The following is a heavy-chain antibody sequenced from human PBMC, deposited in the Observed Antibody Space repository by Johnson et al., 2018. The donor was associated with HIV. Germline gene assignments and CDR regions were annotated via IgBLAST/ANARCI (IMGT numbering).Heavy chain of an antibody. V-gene: IGHV3-13*01. J-gene: IGHJ3*02. CDR1: GFIVSDHH. D-gene: IGHD1-1*01. Sequence: EVQLVESGGGVVQPGRSLRLSCAASGFIVSDHHMHWVRQPTGKSLEWVSVIFPGGDTSYEASVRGRFTISRENGKNSLYLQMNSLRAGDTAVYYCTRVFQNGLDIWGQGTTVTVSS. CDR3: TRVFQNGLDI. CDR2: IFPGGDT.